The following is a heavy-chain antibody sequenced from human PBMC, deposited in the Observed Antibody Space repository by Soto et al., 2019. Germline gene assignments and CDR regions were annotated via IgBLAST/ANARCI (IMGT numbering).Heavy chain of an antibody. CDR3: ARDPSGYSSSWYHPLAY. CDR1: GFTFSSYA. D-gene: IGHD6-13*01. V-gene: IGHV3-30-3*01. J-gene: IGHJ4*02. Sequence: QVQLVESGGGMVQPGRSLRLSCAASGFTFSSYAMHWVRQAPGKGLEWVAVISYDGSNKYYADSVKGRFTISRDNSKNTLYLQMNSLRAEDTAVYYCARDPSGYSSSWYHPLAYWGQGTLVTVSS. CDR2: ISYDGSNK.